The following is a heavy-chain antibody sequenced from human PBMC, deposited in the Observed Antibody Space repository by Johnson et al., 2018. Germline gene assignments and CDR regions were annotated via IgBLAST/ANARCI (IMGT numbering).Heavy chain of an antibody. V-gene: IGHV3-49*03. CDR3: AKDQRHMIVVVITSKDYYGMDV. J-gene: IGHJ6*02. CDR1: GFTFGDYA. CDR2: ISSKAYGGTT. Sequence: VQLVESGGGLVQPGRSLRLSCTASGFTFGDYAMSCFRQAPGKGLEWVGFISSKAYGGTTEYAASVKGRFTIPRDDSKSIAYRQMNSLKTEDTAVYYCAKDQRHMIVVVITSKDYYGMDVWGQGTTVTVSS. D-gene: IGHD3-22*01.